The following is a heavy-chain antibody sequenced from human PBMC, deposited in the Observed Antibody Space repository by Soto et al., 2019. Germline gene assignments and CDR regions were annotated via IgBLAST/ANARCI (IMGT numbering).Heavy chain of an antibody. CDR1: GYSFTSYW. J-gene: IGHJ6*02. CDR3: ARHVGDILTGYYKDYYYYGIDV. Sequence: PGESLKISCKGSGYSFTSYWIGWVRQMPGKGLEWMGIIYPGDSDTRYSPSFQGQVTISADKSISTAYLQWSSLKASDTAMYYCARHVGDILTGYYKDYYYYGIDVWGQGTTGTLSS. V-gene: IGHV5-51*01. D-gene: IGHD3-9*01. CDR2: IYPGDSDT.